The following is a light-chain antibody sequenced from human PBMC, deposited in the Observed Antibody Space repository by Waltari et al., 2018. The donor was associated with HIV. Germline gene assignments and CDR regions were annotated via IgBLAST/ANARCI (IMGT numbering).Light chain of an antibody. Sequence: QSALTQPRSVSGSTGQSVTISCTGTNSDVGAYNYVGWYQQYPGKAPKLLIYDVYKRPSGVPDRFSGAKSGNTASLTISGLQAEDEADYHCCSFTQSHTAVFGGGTKLTVL. CDR1: NSDVGAYNY. J-gene: IGLJ2*01. CDR3: CSFTQSHTAV. CDR2: DVY. V-gene: IGLV2-11*01.